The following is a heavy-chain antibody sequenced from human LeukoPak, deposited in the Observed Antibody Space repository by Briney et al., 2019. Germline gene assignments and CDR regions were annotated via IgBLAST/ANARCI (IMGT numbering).Heavy chain of an antibody. Sequence: SETLSLTCTVSGYSMSSGYYWGWIRQPPERGLEWIGSMYHTGSTYYNPSLKSRVTISVDTSKNQFSLKLSSVSAADTAVYYCATDYYDSSGYASSGAFDIWGQGTMVTVSS. V-gene: IGHV4-38-2*02. CDR2: MYHTGST. CDR1: GYSMSSGYY. J-gene: IGHJ3*02. D-gene: IGHD3-22*01. CDR3: ATDYYDSSGYASSGAFDI.